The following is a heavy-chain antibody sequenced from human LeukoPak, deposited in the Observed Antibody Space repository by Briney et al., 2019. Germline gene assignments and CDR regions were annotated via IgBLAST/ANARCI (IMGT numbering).Heavy chain of an antibody. CDR2: IIPIFGTA. CDR1: GGTFSSYA. Sequence: EASVKVSCKASGGTFSSYAISWVRQAPGQGLEWMGGIIPIFGTANYAQKFQGRVTITADESTSTAYMELSSLRSEDTAVYYCARNWYSSSWYGVYFDYWGQGTLVTVSS. V-gene: IGHV1-69*13. D-gene: IGHD6-13*01. J-gene: IGHJ4*02. CDR3: ARNWYSSSWYGVYFDY.